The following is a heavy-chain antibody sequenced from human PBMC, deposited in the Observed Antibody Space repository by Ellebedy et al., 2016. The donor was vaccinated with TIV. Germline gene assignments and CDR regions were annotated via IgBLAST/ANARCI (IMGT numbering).Heavy chain of an antibody. Sequence: GESLKISXVASGITFTNAWMNWVRQAPGKGLEWVGLIKSKIDGGTTAYAAPVKGRFTISRDDSQHTLYLQMNSLKAVDTAVYYCTTDRRGSYDIPLVIWGQGTMVSVSS. CDR2: IKSKIDGGTT. CDR3: TTDRRGSYDIPLVI. D-gene: IGHD1-26*01. CDR1: GITFTNAW. J-gene: IGHJ3*02. V-gene: IGHV3-15*01.